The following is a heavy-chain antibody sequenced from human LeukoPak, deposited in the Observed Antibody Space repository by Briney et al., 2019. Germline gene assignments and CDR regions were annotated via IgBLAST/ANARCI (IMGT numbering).Heavy chain of an antibody. J-gene: IGHJ4*02. Sequence: ASVKVSCKASGYTFTSYGISWVRQAPGEGLEWMGWINAYNGHTNYVQKFQGRVTMTTDTSTSTAYMELRSLRSDDTAVYYCARGPPAYYDFWSGYYTMEFDYWGQGTLVTVSS. V-gene: IGHV1-18*01. CDR1: GYTFTSYG. D-gene: IGHD3-3*01. CDR3: ARGPPAYYDFWSGYYTMEFDY. CDR2: INAYNGHT.